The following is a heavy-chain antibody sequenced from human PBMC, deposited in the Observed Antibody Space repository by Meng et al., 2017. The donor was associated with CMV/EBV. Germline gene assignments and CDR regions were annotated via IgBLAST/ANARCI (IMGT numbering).Heavy chain of an antibody. CDR1: GGTFSSYT. J-gene: IGHJ4*02. Sequence: ASVKVSCKASGGTFSSYTISWVRQAPGQGLEWMGWINPNSGGTNYAQKFQGRVTMTRDTSISTAYMELSRLRSDDTAVYYCARDRHAQKLRYCSSTSCPPGYWGQGTLVTVSS. CDR3: ARDRHAQKLRYCSSTSCPPGY. V-gene: IGHV1-2*02. D-gene: IGHD2-2*01. CDR2: INPNSGGT.